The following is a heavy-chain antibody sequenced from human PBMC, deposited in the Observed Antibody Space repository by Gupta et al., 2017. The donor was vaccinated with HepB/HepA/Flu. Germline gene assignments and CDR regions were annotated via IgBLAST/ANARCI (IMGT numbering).Heavy chain of an antibody. V-gene: IGHV3-21*01. Sequence: EVQLVESEGGLATPGGSLRLSCPASGFPLSRYSMNWIRHAAGKGMEWFSSISRSNKYIYYSCSVKGRFTISRDNAKISLYLQMKRLKADDKATYYCADGGMQLWFLSWFDPRGHGTLVTVSS. CDR1: GFPLSRYS. D-gene: IGHD3-10*01. CDR3: ADGGMQLWFLSWFDP. CDR2: ISRSNKYI. J-gene: IGHJ5*02.